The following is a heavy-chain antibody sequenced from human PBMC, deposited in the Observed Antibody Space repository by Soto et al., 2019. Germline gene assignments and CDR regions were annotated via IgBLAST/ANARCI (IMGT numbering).Heavy chain of an antibody. D-gene: IGHD6-6*01. CDR3: TREYSSSSAY. CDR2: IYYTGAT. J-gene: IGHJ4*02. CDR1: GGSISSTSYY. V-gene: IGHV4-39*02. Sequence: QLQLQESGPGLVKPSETLSLTCTVSGGSISSTSYYWAWVRQPPGKGLEWIGSIYYTGATYYNPYLKSRVTISVDTSQNQFSLKLSSVTAADTAVYYCTREYSSSSAYWGQGTLVTVSS.